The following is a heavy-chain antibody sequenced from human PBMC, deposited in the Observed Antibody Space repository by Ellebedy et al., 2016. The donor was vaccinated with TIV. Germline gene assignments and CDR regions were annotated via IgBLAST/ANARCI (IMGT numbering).Heavy chain of an antibody. Sequence: GGSLRLSCAASGFTVSKYYMSWVRQAPGRGLEWVSVIYTGGTTIYADSVKGRFMFSRDNSKNTLYLQMNSLRAEDTAVYYCARDKGGEYSGYEQRAFDFWGQGTLVTVSS. CDR1: GFTVSKYY. CDR2: IYTGGTT. J-gene: IGHJ4*02. CDR3: ARDKGGEYSGYEQRAFDF. V-gene: IGHV3-66*01. D-gene: IGHD5-12*01.